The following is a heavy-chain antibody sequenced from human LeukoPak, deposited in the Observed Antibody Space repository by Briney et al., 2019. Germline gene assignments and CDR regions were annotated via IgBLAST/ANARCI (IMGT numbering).Heavy chain of an antibody. Sequence: SETLSLTCAVSGYSISSGYYWGWIRQPPGKGLEWIGSIYHSGSTYYNPSLKSRVTISVDTSKNQFSLKLSSVTAADTAVYYCATDVRITIFGVALRPAYSIRFDPWGQGTLVTVSS. D-gene: IGHD3-3*01. CDR2: IYHSGST. J-gene: IGHJ5*02. CDR3: ATDVRITIFGVALRPAYSIRFDP. V-gene: IGHV4-38-2*02. CDR1: GYSISSGYY.